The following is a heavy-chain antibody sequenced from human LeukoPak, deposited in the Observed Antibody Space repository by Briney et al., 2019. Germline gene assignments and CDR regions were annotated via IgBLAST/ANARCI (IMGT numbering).Heavy chain of an antibody. CDR3: AKASREVVIIYYFDY. Sequence: GSLRLSCAASGFTFSSYSMNWVRQPPGKGLEWIGEINHSGSTNYNPSLKSRVTISVDTSKNQFSLKLSSVTAANTAVYYCAKASREVVIIYYFDYWGQGTLVTVSS. D-gene: IGHD3-22*01. V-gene: IGHV4-34*01. CDR1: GFTFSSYS. J-gene: IGHJ4*02. CDR2: INHSGST.